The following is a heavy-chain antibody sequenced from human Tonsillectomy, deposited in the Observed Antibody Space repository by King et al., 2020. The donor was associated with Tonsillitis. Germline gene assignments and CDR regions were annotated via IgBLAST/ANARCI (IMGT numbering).Heavy chain of an antibody. CDR3: ARLGPYLGATRPFDY. V-gene: IGHV5-51*01. CDR2: IYPGDSDT. D-gene: IGHD1-26*01. CDR1: GYSFTSYW. J-gene: IGHJ4*02. Sequence: QLVQSGAEVKKPGESLKISCKGSGYSFTSYWIGGVRQMPGKGLEWMGIIYPGDSDTRYSPSFQGQVTISAAKSISTAYLQWSSLKASDTAMYYCARLGPYLGATRPFDYWGQGTLVTVSS.